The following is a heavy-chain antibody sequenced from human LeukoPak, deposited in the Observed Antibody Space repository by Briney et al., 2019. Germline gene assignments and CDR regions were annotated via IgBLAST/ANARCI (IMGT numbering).Heavy chain of an antibody. V-gene: IGHV3-23*01. CDR2: ISGSGDNT. D-gene: IGHD3-10*02. J-gene: IGHJ6*04. CDR1: GFTFSNYW. Sequence: HPGGSLRLSCAAFGFTFSNYWMSWVRQAPGKGLEWVSAISGSGDNTYYADSVKGRFTISRDNAKNSLYLQMNSLRAEDTAVYYCAELGITMIGGVWGKGTTVTISS. CDR3: AELGITMIGGV.